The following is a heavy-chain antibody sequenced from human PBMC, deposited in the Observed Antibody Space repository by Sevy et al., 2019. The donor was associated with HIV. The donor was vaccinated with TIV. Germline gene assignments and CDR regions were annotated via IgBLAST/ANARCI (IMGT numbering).Heavy chain of an antibody. CDR1: GFTFSNAW. Sequence: GGSLRLSCGASGFTFSNAWMTWVRQAPGKGLEWVGRIKSKSEGGTTDYAAPVEGRFSISRDDSKNTLYLQMNSLKSDDTAVYYCTTSRGYCIDCVCGEYFDSWGQGTLVTVSS. CDR3: TTSRGYCIDCVCGEYFDS. V-gene: IGHV3-15*01. CDR2: IKSKSEGGTT. D-gene: IGHD2-8*01. J-gene: IGHJ4*02.